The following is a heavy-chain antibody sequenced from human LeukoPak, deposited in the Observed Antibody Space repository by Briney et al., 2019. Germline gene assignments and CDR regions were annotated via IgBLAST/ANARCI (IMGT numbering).Heavy chain of an antibody. CDR1: GGSFSGYY. J-gene: IGHJ4*02. D-gene: IGHD3-22*01. CDR3: AKDDSSGYYVSPPDDY. Sequence: PSETLSLTCAVYGGSFSGYYWSWIRQPPGKGLEWIGEINHSGSTNYNPSLKSRVTISVDTSKNQFSLKLSSVTAADTAVYYCAKDDSSGYYVSPPDDYWGQGTLVTVSS. V-gene: IGHV4-34*01. CDR2: INHSGST.